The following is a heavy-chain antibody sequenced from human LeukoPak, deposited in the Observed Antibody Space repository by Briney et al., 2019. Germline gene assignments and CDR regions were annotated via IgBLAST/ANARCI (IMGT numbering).Heavy chain of an antibody. CDR3: AKPRPNYYDSSGFYSYFDY. V-gene: IGHV3-23*01. D-gene: IGHD3-22*01. Sequence: GGSLRLSCTASGFTFSSNAMSWVRQAPGKGLEWVSAMSGSGDSTYYADSVKGRFTISRDNSKNTLYLQMNSLSAEDTAVYYCAKPRPNYYDSSGFYSYFDYWGQGTLVTVPS. J-gene: IGHJ4*02. CDR1: GFTFSSNA. CDR2: MSGSGDST.